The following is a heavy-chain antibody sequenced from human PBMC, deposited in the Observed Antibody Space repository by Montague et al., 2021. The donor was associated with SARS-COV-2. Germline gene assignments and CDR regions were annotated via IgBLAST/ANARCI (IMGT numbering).Heavy chain of an antibody. CDR1: GGSFSGYY. V-gene: IGHV4-34*01. D-gene: IGHD2-2*01. CDR3: ARVRAVPAAMRLFNLGHSYYGMDV. J-gene: IGHJ6*02. CDR2: INHSGST. Sequence: SETLSLTCAVYGGSFSGYYWSWIRQPPGKGLEWIGEINHSGSTNYNPSLKSRVTISVDTSKNQFSLKLSSVTAADTAVYYCARVRAVPAAMRLFNLGHSYYGMDVWGQGTTVTVSS.